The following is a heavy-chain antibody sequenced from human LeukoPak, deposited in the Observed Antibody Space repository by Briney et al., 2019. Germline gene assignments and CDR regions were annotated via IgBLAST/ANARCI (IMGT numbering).Heavy chain of an antibody. D-gene: IGHD3-10*01. CDR1: GGSISSGGYS. CDR2: IYHSGST. V-gene: IGHV4-30-2*01. CDR3: ARVSGAVYGSGSYYNQYYFDY. J-gene: IGHJ4*02. Sequence: SETLSLTCAVSGGSISSGGYSWSWIRQPPGKGLEWIGYIYHSGSTYYNPSLKSRVTMSVDTSKNQFSLKLGSVTAADTAVYYCARVSGAVYGSGSYYNQYYFDYWGQGTLVTVSS.